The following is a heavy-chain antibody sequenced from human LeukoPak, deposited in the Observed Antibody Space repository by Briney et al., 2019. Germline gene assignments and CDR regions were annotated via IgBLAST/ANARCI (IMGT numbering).Heavy chain of an antibody. CDR2: IIPIFGTA. J-gene: IGHJ6*03. V-gene: IGHV1-69*13. CDR3: ARGPYYYGSGSYYKEPYYYYYYYMDV. D-gene: IGHD3-10*01. CDR1: GGTFSSYA. Sequence: SVKVSCKASGGTFSSYAISWVRQAPGQGLEWMGGIIPIFGTANYAQKFQGRVTITADESTSTAYMELSSLRSEDTAVYYCARGPYYYGSGSYYKEPYYYYYYYMDVWGKGTTVTISS.